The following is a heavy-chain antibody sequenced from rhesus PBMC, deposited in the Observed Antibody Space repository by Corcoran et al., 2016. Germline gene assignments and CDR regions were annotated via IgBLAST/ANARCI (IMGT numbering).Heavy chain of an antibody. Sequence: QVQLQESGPGVVKPSETLSLTCAVSGGSISDSSRWRWIRQPPGKGLEWIGYIYGSSTSTNYNPYLKSRVTIAKDTSKNQCSLKLSSVTAADTAVYYCARDNWGDYEVFDYWGQGVLVTVSS. CDR1: GGSISDSSR. CDR2: IYGSSTST. D-gene: IGHD3-34*01. CDR3: ARDNWGDYEVFDY. J-gene: IGHJ4*01. V-gene: IGHV4S10*01.